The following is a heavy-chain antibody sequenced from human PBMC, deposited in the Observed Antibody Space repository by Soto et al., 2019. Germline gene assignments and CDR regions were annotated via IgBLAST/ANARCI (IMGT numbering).Heavy chain of an antibody. V-gene: IGHV4-59*01. Sequence: SETLSLTCTVSGGSISSYYWSWIRQPPGKGLEWIGYIYYSGSTNYNPSLKSRVTISVDTSKNQFSLKLSSVTAADTAVYYCALPYDSSGYYFDYWGQGTLVTVSS. CDR2: IYYSGST. D-gene: IGHD3-22*01. CDR1: GGSISSYY. CDR3: ALPYDSSGYYFDY. J-gene: IGHJ4*02.